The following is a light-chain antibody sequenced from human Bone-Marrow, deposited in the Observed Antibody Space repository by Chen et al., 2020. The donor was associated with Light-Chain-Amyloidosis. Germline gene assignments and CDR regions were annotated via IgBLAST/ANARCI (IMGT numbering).Light chain of an antibody. Sequence: SSVPTQPSSVSVAPRQTPTLAGGRNNIRSTSVHWYQQTPGQAPLLVVYDDSDRPSGIPGRLAGSKAVNTTTLTSSGDEAGDEADYCCQVWDRSSDRPVFGGGTKLTVL. CDR3: QVWDRSSDRPV. CDR1: NIRSTS. CDR2: DDS. J-gene: IGLJ3*02. V-gene: IGLV3-21*02.